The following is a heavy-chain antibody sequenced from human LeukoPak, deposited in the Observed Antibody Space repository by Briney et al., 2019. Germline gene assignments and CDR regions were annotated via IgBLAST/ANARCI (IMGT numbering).Heavy chain of an antibody. CDR2: INHSGST. V-gene: IGHV4-34*01. Sequence: SETLSLTCTVSGGSISSYYWSWIRQPPGKGLDWIGEINHSGSTNYNPSLKSRVTISVDTSKNQFSLKLSSVTAADTAVYYCAGTRLYCSSTSCLFDYWGQGTLVTVSS. D-gene: IGHD2-2*01. CDR3: AGTRLYCSSTSCLFDY. CDR1: GGSISSYY. J-gene: IGHJ4*02.